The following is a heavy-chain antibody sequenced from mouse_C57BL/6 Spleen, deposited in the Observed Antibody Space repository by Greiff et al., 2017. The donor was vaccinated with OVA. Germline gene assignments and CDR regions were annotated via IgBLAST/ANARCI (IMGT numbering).Heavy chain of an antibody. V-gene: IGHV14-4*01. CDR1: GFNIKDDY. J-gene: IGHJ2*01. CDR3: TVYYGNYSFDY. D-gene: IGHD2-1*01. CDR2: IDPENGDT. Sequence: EVQLQQSGAELVRPGASVKLSCTASGFNIKDDYMHWVKQRPEQGLEWIGWIDPENGDTEYASKFQGKATITADTSSNTANLQLSSLTSEDTAVNYCTVYYGNYSFDYWGQGTTLTVSS.